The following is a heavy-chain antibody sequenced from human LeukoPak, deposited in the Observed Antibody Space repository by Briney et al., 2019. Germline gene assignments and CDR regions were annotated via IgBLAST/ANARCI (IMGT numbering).Heavy chain of an antibody. CDR2: IYYSWSN. CDR3: ARAVLYSKYYFDY. CDR1: GGFMSSYY. Sequence: SDPLSLPCTVSGGFMSSYYGSWIRQPPGEGLEWIVYIYYSWSNNYNPSLKSRVTISVDTSKNQFSLKLSSMTAADTAVYYCARAVLYSKYYFDYWGQGTRVTVSS. J-gene: IGHJ4*02. D-gene: IGHD6-13*01. V-gene: IGHV4-59*07.